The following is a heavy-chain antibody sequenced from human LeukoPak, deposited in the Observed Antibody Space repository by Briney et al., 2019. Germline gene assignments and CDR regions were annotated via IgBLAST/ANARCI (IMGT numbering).Heavy chain of an antibody. CDR1: GFSFGSYS. CDR2: IWYDGSNE. CDR3: AREMAP. Sequence: GGSLRLSCAASGFSFGSYSMHWARQVPGKGLEWVAVIWYDGSNEDYADSVKGRFTISRDNSKNTLYLQMNSLRDEDTAVYYCAREMAPWGQGALVTVSS. V-gene: IGHV3-33*01. J-gene: IGHJ4*02. D-gene: IGHD2-8*01.